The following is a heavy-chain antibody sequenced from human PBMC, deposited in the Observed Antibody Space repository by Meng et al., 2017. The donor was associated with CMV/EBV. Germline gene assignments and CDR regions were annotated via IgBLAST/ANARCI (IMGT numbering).Heavy chain of an antibody. CDR1: GYTFTSYG. D-gene: IGHD2-2*01. CDR3: ARLIVVVPAASYYYYYYGMDV. Sequence: VKVSCKASGYTFTSYGISWVRQAPGQGLEWMGGIIPIFGTANYAQKFQGRVTITTDESTSTAYMELSSLRSEDTAVYYCARLIVVVPAASYYYYYYGMDVWGQGTTVTVSS. J-gene: IGHJ6*02. CDR2: IIPIFGTA. V-gene: IGHV1-69*05.